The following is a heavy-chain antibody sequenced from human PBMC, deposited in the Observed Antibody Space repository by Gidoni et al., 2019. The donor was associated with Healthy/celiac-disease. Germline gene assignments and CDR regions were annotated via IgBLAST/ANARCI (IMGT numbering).Heavy chain of an antibody. V-gene: IGHV1-2*02. CDR3: ARDRIVVVPAARFQGWFDP. CDR2: INPNSGGT. Sequence: QVPLVQSAAEMKKPGPSVQVPYKACGSTFSGYYMNWVRPAPGQGLEWMGWINPNSGGTNYAQKFQGRVTMTRDTSISTAYMELSRLRSDDTAVYYCARDRIVVVPAARFQGWFDPWGQGTLVTVSS. J-gene: IGHJ5*02. CDR1: GSTFSGYY. D-gene: IGHD2-2*01.